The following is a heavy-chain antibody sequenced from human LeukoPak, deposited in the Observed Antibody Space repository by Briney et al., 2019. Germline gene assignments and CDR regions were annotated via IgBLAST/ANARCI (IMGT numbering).Heavy chain of an antibody. Sequence: PSETLSLTCTVSGGSISSYYCSWIRQPPGKGLEWIGYIYYSGSTNYNPSRKSRVTISVDTSKNQFSLKLSSVTAADTAVYYCPRDTGIVWFDPWGQGTLVTVSS. CDR1: GGSISSYY. D-gene: IGHD1-26*01. V-gene: IGHV4-59*01. CDR2: IYYSGST. CDR3: PRDTGIVWFDP. J-gene: IGHJ5*02.